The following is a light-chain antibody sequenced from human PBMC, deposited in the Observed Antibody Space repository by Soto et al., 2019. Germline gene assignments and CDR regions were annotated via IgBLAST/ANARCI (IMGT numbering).Light chain of an antibody. J-gene: IGKJ5*01. Sequence: DIPLTQSPSFLSASVGDRVTITCRASQGISNYLAWYQLKPGKAPKLLIYVASTLQSGVPSRFSGSGSGTEFTLTISSLQPEDFATYYCQQLNSYPITFGQGTRLEIK. CDR2: VAS. CDR1: QGISNY. V-gene: IGKV1-9*01. CDR3: QQLNSYPIT.